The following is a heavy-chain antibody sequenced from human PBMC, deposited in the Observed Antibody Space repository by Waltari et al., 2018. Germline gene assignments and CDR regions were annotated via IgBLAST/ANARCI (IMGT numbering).Heavy chain of an antibody. CDR2: IYHSGST. CDR1: GYSISSGDY. CDR3: ARDATAMVTS. V-gene: IGHV4-38-2*02. D-gene: IGHD5-18*01. J-gene: IGHJ4*02. Sequence: QVQLQESGPGLVKPSETLSLTCAVSGYSISSGDYWGWIRQPPGKGLEWIGSIYHSGSTYYNPSLKSRVTISVDTSKNQFSLKLSSVTAADTAVYYCARDATAMVTSWGQGTLVTVSS.